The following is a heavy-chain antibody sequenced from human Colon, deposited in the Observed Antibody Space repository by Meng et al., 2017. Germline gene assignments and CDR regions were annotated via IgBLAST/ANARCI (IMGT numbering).Heavy chain of an antibody. CDR3: ASDAARLGFRGEDSCGFGD. D-gene: IGHD3-22*01. Sequence: ASVKVSCKASGYTFTGYYMHWVRQAPGQGLDWMGRINPNSGGTKYAQKVEGRVTMTRDTSISTAYMELSRLRSDDTAVYYCASDAARLGFRGEDSCGFGDWGQGTLVTVSS. V-gene: IGHV1-2*06. CDR2: INPNSGGT. CDR1: GYTFTGYY. J-gene: IGHJ4*02.